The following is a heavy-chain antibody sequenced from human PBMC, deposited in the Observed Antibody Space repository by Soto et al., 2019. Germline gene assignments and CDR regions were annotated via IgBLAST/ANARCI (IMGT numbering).Heavy chain of an antibody. CDR1: GGSISPYY. CDR3: ARDIWGYYDSSSYAN. V-gene: IGHV4-59*01. J-gene: IGHJ4*02. CDR2: IYYSGST. Sequence: QVQLQESGPRLVKPSEPLSLTCTVSGGSISPYYWSWIRQPPGRGLEWIGYIYYSGSTNYNPSLKSRVTISVDTSKNQFTLKLSSVTAADTAVYYCARDIWGYYDSSSYANWGQGTLVTVSS. D-gene: IGHD3-22*01.